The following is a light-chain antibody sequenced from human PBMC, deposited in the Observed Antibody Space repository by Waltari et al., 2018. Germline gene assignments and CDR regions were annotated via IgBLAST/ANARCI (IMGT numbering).Light chain of an antibody. V-gene: IGKV1-33*01. CDR3: QQYDNLPSFT. Sequence: DIQMTQSPSALSASVGDRVTITCQASQDISNYLNWYKQKPGKAPKLLIYDASNLETGVPSRFSGSGSGTDFTFTISSLQPEDIATYYCQQYDNLPSFTFGPGTKVDIK. J-gene: IGKJ3*01. CDR1: QDISNY. CDR2: DAS.